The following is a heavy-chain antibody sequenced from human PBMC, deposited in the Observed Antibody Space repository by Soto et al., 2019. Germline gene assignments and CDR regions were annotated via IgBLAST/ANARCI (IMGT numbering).Heavy chain of an antibody. J-gene: IGHJ4*02. V-gene: IGHV3-48*01. CDR3: GSSASPDAY. CDR1: GFIFNSYS. D-gene: IGHD3-22*01. CDR2: MNSGSTSV. Sequence: PGGSLSLSCVASGFIFNSYSMNWVRQAPGRGLEWISYMNSGSTSVFYADSVKGRFTISRDNAKNSLYLQMNSLRAEDTAVYYCGSSASPDAYWGQGTLVTVSS.